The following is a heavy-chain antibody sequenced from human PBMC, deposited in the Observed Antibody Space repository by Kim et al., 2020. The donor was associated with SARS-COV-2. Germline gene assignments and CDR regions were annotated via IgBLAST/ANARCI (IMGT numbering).Heavy chain of an antibody. V-gene: IGHV1-3*01. J-gene: IGHJ4*02. CDR2: T. CDR3: ARGIAVAATIDY. Sequence: TKYSQNFQSRVTISRDTSAATTYMELSSLRSEDTAVYYCARGIAVAATIDYWGQGTQVTVSS. D-gene: IGHD6-19*01.